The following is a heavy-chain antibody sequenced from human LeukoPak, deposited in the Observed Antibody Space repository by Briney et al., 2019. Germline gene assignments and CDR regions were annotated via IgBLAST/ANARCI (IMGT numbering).Heavy chain of an antibody. J-gene: IGHJ4*02. CDR3: AREDPYYDSSGYLKGFDY. V-gene: IGHV4-34*01. Sequence: SETLSLTCAVYGGSFSGYYWSWIRQPPGKGLEWIGEINHSGSTNYNPSLKSRVTISEDTSKNQFSLKLSSVTAADTAVYYCAREDPYYDSSGYLKGFDYWGQGTLVTVSS. CDR1: GGSFSGYY. D-gene: IGHD3-22*01. CDR2: INHSGST.